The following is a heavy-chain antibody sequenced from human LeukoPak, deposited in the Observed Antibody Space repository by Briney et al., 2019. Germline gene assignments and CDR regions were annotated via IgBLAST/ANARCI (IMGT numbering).Heavy chain of an antibody. CDR1: GFTFSNFG. D-gene: IGHD6-19*01. J-gene: IGHJ4*02. CDR3: AKEAPSSGRGPFDY. Sequence: GGSLRLSCAASGFTFSNFGMSWVRQVPGKGLEWVSAIRNSGDSTYYAGSVKGRFTISRDNSKNTLYLQMNGLRAEDTAVYYCAKEAPSSGRGPFDYWGQGTLVTVSS. V-gene: IGHV3-23*01. CDR2: IRNSGDST.